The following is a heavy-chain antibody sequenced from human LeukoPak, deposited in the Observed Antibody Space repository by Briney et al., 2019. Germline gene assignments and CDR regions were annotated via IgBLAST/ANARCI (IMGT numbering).Heavy chain of an antibody. Sequence: GASVKVSCKASGYTFTGYYMHWVRQAPGQGLEWMGWINPNSGVTNYAQKFQGRVTMTTDTSTSTAYMELRSLRSDDTAIYYCARCHYNNCYYFDSWGQGTLVTVSS. CDR2: INPNSGVT. CDR1: GYTFTGYY. D-gene: IGHD4-11*01. CDR3: ARCHYNNCYYFDS. V-gene: IGHV1-2*02. J-gene: IGHJ4*02.